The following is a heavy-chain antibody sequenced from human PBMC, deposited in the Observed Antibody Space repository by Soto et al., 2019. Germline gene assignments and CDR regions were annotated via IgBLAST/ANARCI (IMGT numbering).Heavy chain of an antibody. V-gene: IGHV4-30-2*01. J-gene: IGHJ3*02. CDR1: GGSFSSSAYS. CDR2: IYQSGST. Sequence: SETLSLTCAVSGGSFSSSAYSWSWSRQPPGKGLEWIGFIYQSGSTYYNPSLKSRVTMSLDRPKYQFSLKLSSVTAADTAVYYCARELLFPDSDGFSWDDAFDIRDQGTLVTASS. D-gene: IGHD3-10*01. CDR3: ARELLFPDSDGFSWDDAFDI.